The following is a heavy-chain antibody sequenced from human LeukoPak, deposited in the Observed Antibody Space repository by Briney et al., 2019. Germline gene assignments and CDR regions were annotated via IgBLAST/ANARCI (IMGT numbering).Heavy chain of an antibody. CDR3: AKAPDSTGYYFQDY. D-gene: IGHD3-22*01. V-gene: IGHV3-30*18. CDR1: GFTFSSSG. CDR2: MSYDGSNK. Sequence: GGSLRLSCAASGFTFSSSGMHWVRQAPGKGLEWAAGMSYDGSNKYYADSVKDRFTISRDNSKNTLYLQMNSPRAEDTAVYYCAKAPDSTGYYFQDYWGRGTLVTVSS. J-gene: IGHJ4*02.